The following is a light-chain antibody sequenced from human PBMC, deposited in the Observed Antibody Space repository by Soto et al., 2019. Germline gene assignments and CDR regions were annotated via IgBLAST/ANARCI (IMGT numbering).Light chain of an antibody. CDR3: QHYNSYSEA. J-gene: IGKJ1*01. CDR1: QSISTY. Sequence: DIQMTQSPSSLSASVGNRVTITCRASQSISTYLDWYQKKPGKAPNLLIYDASRLQSGVPSRFSGSGGGTDFTLSISSLQPDDFATYYCQHYNSYSEAFGQGTKVDIK. CDR2: DAS. V-gene: IGKV1-5*01.